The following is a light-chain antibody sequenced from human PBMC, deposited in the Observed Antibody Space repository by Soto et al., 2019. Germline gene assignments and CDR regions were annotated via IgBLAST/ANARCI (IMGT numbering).Light chain of an antibody. J-gene: IGKJ3*01. CDR3: QQYDGSPRT. CDR2: GAS. Sequence: EMVLTQSPATLSLSPGERATLSCRASQSVSHYLAWYQQKPGQAPRLLIYGASSRATSIPARFSGSGSGTHVTLSISRLEPEDFAVYYCQQYDGSPRTFGSGTKVDIK. CDR1: QSVSHY. V-gene: IGKV3-20*01.